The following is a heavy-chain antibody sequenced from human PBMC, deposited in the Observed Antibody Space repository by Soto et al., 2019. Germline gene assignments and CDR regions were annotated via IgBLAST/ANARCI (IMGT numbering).Heavy chain of an antibody. CDR2: ISGSGGST. J-gene: IGHJ6*03. CDR1: GFTFSSYA. D-gene: IGHD6-6*01. CDR3: AKGVGSSSSVYYYYMDV. V-gene: IGHV3-23*01. Sequence: GSLRLSCAASGFTFSSYAMSWVRQAPGKGLEWVSAISGSGGSTYYADSVKGRFTISRDNSKNTLYLQMNSLRAEDTAVYYCAKGVGSSSSVYYYYMDVWGKGTTVTVSS.